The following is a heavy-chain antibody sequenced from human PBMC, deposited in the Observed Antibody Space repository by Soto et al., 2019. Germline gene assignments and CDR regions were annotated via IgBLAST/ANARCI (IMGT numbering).Heavy chain of an antibody. Sequence: SETLSLTCTVPGDSFSDYYWNWIRQVPGKGLEWIGFVFHSATTSYNPSLKTRVAISDDTSKNQFSLRLTSVTAADTAIYYCARGHYSSGWPIDHWGQGILVTVSS. CDR1: GDSFSDYY. D-gene: IGHD6-19*01. CDR2: VFHSATT. V-gene: IGHV4-59*01. CDR3: ARGHYSSGWPIDH. J-gene: IGHJ4*02.